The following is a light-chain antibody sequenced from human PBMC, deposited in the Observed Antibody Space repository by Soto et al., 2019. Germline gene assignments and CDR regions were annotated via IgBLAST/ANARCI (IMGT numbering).Light chain of an antibody. Sequence: EIVLTQSPATLSLSPGERATLSCRASQSVSSYLAWYQQQPGQAPKLLIYDASNMANGIPARFSGSGSGTDFSLTISSLEPEDFAVSYCHQRSDCHPITFGQGTQLEIK. CDR2: DAS. V-gene: IGKV3-11*01. J-gene: IGKJ5*01. CDR3: HQRSDCHPIT. CDR1: QSVSSY.